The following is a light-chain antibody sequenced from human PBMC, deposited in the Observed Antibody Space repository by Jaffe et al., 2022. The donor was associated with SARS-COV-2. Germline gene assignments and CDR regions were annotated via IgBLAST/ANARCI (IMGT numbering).Light chain of an antibody. Sequence: DIQMAQSPSSLSASLGDRVTITCRASQDIYNLVSWYQQKPEKAPKCLIFAASILQSGVPSRFSGSRSGTNFTLTISSLQPEDFATYYCHQYKTYPLTFGGGTRVDVK. CDR2: AAS. V-gene: IGKV1D-16*01. CDR3: HQYKTYPLT. CDR1: QDIYNL. J-gene: IGKJ4*01.